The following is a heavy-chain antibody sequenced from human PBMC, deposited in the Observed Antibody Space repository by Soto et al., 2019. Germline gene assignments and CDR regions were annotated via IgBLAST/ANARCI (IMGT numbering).Heavy chain of an antibody. V-gene: IGHV4-34*01. CDR1: GGSFEIYN. J-gene: IGHJ4*02. Sequence: SETLSLTCAVYGGSFEIYNWTWIRQSPGKGLEWIGEINHSGDTNYSPSLKSRVTISVDTSKKQFSLKMKPVTAADTAVYFCARGGGCISSICFGYWGQGTPVTVSS. D-gene: IGHD3-3*02. CDR2: INHSGDT. CDR3: ARGGGCISSICFGY.